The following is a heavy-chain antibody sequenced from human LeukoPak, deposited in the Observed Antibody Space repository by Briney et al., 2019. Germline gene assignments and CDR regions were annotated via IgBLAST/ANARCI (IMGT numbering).Heavy chain of an antibody. Sequence: ASVKVSCKASGYTFTSYDINWVRQATGQGLEWMGWMNPNSGNTGYAQKFQGRVTITRNTSISTAYMELSSLRSEDTAVYYCARSPYYYGSGSYYLLFDYWGQGTLVTVSS. CDR2: MNPNSGNT. CDR3: ARSPYYYGSGSYYLLFDY. CDR1: GYTFTSYD. D-gene: IGHD3-10*01. J-gene: IGHJ4*02. V-gene: IGHV1-8*01.